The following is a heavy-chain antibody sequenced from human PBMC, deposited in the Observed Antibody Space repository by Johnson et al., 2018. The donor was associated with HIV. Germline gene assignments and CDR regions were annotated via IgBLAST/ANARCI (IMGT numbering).Heavy chain of an antibody. V-gene: IGHV3-13*01. J-gene: IGHJ3*02. CDR1: GFTFSSYA. D-gene: IGHD1-20*01. Sequence: EVQLVESGGGVVQPGRSLRLSCAASGFTFSSYAMHWVRQAPGKGLEWVSTIGSAGDTLYPGSVKGRFSISRDNSKNTLYLQMNSLRAEDTAVYYCAKDSMGYNWNQFEAFDIWGQGTMVTVSS. CDR2: IGSAGDT. CDR3: AKDSMGYNWNQFEAFDI.